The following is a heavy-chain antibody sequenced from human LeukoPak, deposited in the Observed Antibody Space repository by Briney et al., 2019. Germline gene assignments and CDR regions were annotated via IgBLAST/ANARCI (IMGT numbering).Heavy chain of an antibody. CDR3: ARLIQLWVLDY. D-gene: IGHD5-18*01. CDR2: IYTSGST. CDR1: GGSISSGSYY. Sequence: SETLSLTCTVSGGSISSGSYYWRWVRQPAGKGLEWVGRIYTSGSTNYNPSLKSRVTISVDTSKNQFSLKLSSVTAADTAVYYCARLIQLWVLDYWGQGTLVTVSS. J-gene: IGHJ4*02. V-gene: IGHV4-61*02.